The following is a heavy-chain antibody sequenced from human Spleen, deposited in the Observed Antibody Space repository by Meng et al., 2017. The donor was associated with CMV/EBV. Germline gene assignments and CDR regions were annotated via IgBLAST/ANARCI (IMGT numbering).Heavy chain of an antibody. J-gene: IGHJ5*02. CDR2: IYYSGST. Sequence: SETLSLTCTVSGGSISSYYWSWIRQPPGKGLEWIGYIYYSGSTHYNPSLKSRVTISVDTSKNQFSLKLSSVTAADTAVYYCARAFTIFGVVTSGDWFDPWGQGTLVTVSS. CDR3: ARAFTIFGVVTSGDWFDP. D-gene: IGHD3-3*01. CDR1: GGSISSYY. V-gene: IGHV4-59*01.